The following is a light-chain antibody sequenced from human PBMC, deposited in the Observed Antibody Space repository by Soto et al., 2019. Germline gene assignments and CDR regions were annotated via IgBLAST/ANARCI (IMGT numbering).Light chain of an antibody. CDR2: STT. J-gene: IGLJ7*01. Sequence: QAVVTQEPSLTVSPGGTVTLTCTSSTGAVTSDNYPNWFQLKPGQAPKSVIYSTTNKHSRTPARFSGSLLGGKAALTLSDVQPEDEAEYCCLLYYGGVYVFGSGTQLTVL. CDR1: TGAVTSDNY. CDR3: LLYYGGVYV. V-gene: IGLV7-43*01.